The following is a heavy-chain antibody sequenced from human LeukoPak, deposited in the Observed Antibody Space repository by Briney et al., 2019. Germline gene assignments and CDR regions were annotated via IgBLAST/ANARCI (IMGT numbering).Heavy chain of an antibody. CDR3: AAAPWNAAAGPLDY. Sequence: ASVKVSCKASGSTFTSSAMQWVRQARGQRLEWIGWIVVGSGNTNYAQKFQERVTITRDMSTSTAYMELSSLRSEDTAVYYCAAAPWNAAAGPLDYWGQGTLVTVSS. J-gene: IGHJ4*02. CDR1: GSTFTSSA. CDR2: IVVGSGNT. D-gene: IGHD6-13*01. V-gene: IGHV1-58*02.